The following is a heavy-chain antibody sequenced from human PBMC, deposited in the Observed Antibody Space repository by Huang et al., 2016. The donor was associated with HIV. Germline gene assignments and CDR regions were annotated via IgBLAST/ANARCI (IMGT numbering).Heavy chain of an antibody. CDR1: GGPFRSYS. Sequence: QVQLLQSGAEVKKPGSSVKVSCKASGGPFRSYSIAWVRQAPGQGLGWTASRMPVFESPNYAQKLQGRVRVTADESTSTVYMELRDLRPDDTAVYFCARGSLEYSVSSSLDYWGQGTHVTVSS. CDR3: ARGSLEYSVSSSLDY. D-gene: IGHD4-4*01. CDR2: RMPVFESP. J-gene: IGHJ4*02. V-gene: IGHV1-69*13.